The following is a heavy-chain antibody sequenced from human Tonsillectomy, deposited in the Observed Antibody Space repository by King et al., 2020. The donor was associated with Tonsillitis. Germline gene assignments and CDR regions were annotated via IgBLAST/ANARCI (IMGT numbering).Heavy chain of an antibody. D-gene: IGHD3-3*01. Sequence: QLVQSGGGLVKPGGSLRLSCAASGFTFSDYYMSWIRQAPGKGLEWVSYISSSGSTIYYADSVKGRFTISRDNAKNSLYLQMNSLRAEDTAVYYCARDSLRILEWLLSANSRYFDLWGRGTLVTVSS. CDR2: ISSSGSTI. CDR3: ARDSLRILEWLLSANSRYFDL. CDR1: GFTFSDYY. J-gene: IGHJ2*01. V-gene: IGHV3-11*01.